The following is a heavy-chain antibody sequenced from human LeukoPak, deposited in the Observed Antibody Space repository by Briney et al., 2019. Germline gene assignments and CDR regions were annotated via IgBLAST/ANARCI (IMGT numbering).Heavy chain of an antibody. CDR3: ARVIVVVVAAMRPDGMDV. CDR2: ISAYNGNT. Sequence: ASVKVSCKASGYTFTSYGISWVRQAPGQGLEWMGWISAYNGNTNYAQKLQGRVTMTTDTSTSTAYMELRSLRSDDTAVYYCARVIVVVVAAMRPDGMDVWGQGTTVTVSS. D-gene: IGHD2-15*01. V-gene: IGHV1-18*01. J-gene: IGHJ6*02. CDR1: GYTFTSYG.